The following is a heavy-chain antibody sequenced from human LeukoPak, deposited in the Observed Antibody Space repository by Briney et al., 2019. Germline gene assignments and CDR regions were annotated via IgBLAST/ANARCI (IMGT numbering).Heavy chain of an antibody. Sequence: ASVKVSCKASGYTFTSYGISWVRQAPGQGLEWMGWISAYNGNTNYAQKLQGRVTMTTDTSTSTAYMELRSLRSDDTAVYYCARDPPYSSALGSWWFDPWGQGTLVTVSS. V-gene: IGHV1-18*01. CDR2: ISAYNGNT. D-gene: IGHD6-19*01. CDR1: GYTFTSYG. J-gene: IGHJ5*02. CDR3: ARDPPYSSALGSWWFDP.